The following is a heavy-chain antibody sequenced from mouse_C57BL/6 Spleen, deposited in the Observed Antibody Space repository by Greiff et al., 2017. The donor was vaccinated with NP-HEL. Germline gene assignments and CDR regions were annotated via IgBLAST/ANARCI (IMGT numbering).Heavy chain of an antibody. Sequence: QVQLKQSGPELVKPGASVKISCKASGYAFSSSWMNWVKQRPGKGLEWIGRIYPGDGDTNYNGKFKGKATLTADKSSSTAYMQLSSLTSEDSAVYFCARTPNWDEKGDYWGQGTSVTVSS. CDR2: IYPGDGDT. CDR1: GYAFSSSW. CDR3: ARTPNWDEKGDY. V-gene: IGHV1-82*01. D-gene: IGHD4-1*01. J-gene: IGHJ4*01.